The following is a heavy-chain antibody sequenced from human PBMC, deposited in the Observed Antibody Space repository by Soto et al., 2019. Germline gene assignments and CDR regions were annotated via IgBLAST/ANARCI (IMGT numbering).Heavy chain of an antibody. CDR1: GYTFTSYG. Sequence: ASVKVSCKASGYTFTSYGISWVRQAPGQGLEWMGWISAYNGNTNYAQKLQGRVTMTTDTSTSTAYMELRSLRSDDTAVYYCARSHVVVPAANDALEIWGQGTMVTVSS. D-gene: IGHD2-2*01. CDR2: ISAYNGNT. V-gene: IGHV1-18*01. J-gene: IGHJ3*02. CDR3: ARSHVVVPAANDALEI.